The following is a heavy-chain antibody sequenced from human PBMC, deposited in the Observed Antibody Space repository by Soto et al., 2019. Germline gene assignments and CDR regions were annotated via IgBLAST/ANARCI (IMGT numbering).Heavy chain of an antibody. CDR1: GGTFSSYT. D-gene: IGHD1-26*01. CDR3: ARDVSGSYWRRVDYYYGMDV. V-gene: IGHV1-69*08. CDR2: IIPILGIA. Sequence: QVQLVQSGAEVKKPGSSVKVSCKASGGTFSSYTISWVRQAPGQGLEWMGRIIPILGIANYAQKFQGRVTLTEDKSTSTAYMELSRLRSEDTAVYYCARDVSGSYWRRVDYYYGMDVWGQGTTVTVSS. J-gene: IGHJ6*02.